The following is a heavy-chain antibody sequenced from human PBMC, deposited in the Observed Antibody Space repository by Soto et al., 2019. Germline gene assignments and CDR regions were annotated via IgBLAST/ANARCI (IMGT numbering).Heavy chain of an antibody. CDR1: GFTFSNAW. J-gene: IGHJ4*02. V-gene: IGHV3-15*01. CDR3: TAEDGYWSGGSCAVAFDY. Sequence: EVQLVESGGGLVKPGGSLRLSCAASGFTFSNAWMSWVRQAPGKGLEWVGRIKSKTDGGTTDYAAPVKGRFTISRDDSINTLYLQMTSLKTEDTAVYYCTAEDGYWSGGSCAVAFDYWGQGTLVTVSS. CDR2: IKSKTDGGTT. D-gene: IGHD2-15*01.